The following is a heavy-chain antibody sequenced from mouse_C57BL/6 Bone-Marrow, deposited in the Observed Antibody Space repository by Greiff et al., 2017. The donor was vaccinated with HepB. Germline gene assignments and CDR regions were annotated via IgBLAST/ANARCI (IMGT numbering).Heavy chain of an antibody. CDR1: GYTFTSYW. CDR2: IHPSDSDT. D-gene: IGHD2-3*01. Sequence: VQLQQPGAELVKPGASVKVSCKASGYTFTSYWMHWVKQRPGQGLEWIGRIHPSDSDTNYNQKFKGKATLTVDTSSSTAYMQLSSLTSEDSAVYYCARRWLLLYWYFDVWGTGTTVTVSS. J-gene: IGHJ1*03. V-gene: IGHV1-74*01. CDR3: ARRWLLLYWYFDV.